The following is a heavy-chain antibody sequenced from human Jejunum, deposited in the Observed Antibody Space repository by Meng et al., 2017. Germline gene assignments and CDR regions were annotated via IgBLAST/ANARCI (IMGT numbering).Heavy chain of an antibody. CDR3: AHRRGMSTTGGLFDP. Sequence: SGPTLVKPTQTLTLTCTFSGFSLSTSGVGVGWIRQPPGKALEWLAVIYWSDEKRYSPTLKSRLTITKDTSKNQVVLTVTNMDTVDTATYYCAHRRGMSTTGGLFDPWGQGTLVTVS. V-gene: IGHV2-5*01. D-gene: IGHD1-1*01. CDR1: GFSLSTSGVG. CDR2: IYWSDEK. J-gene: IGHJ5*02.